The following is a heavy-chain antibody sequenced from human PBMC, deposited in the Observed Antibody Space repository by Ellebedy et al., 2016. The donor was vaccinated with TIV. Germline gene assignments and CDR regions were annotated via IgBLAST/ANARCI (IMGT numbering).Heavy chain of an antibody. CDR2: MNPSSGNS. J-gene: IGHJ4*02. D-gene: IGHD6-13*01. V-gene: IGHV1-8*02. CDR1: GYTFTSYG. CDR3: ARAGSVAAAGTVRY. Sequence: ASVKVSCKASGYTFTSYGINWVRQATGQGLEWMGWMNPSSGNSGYAQQFQGRVTMTRNTSISTAYMELSSLRSDDTAVYYCARAGSVAAAGTVRYWGQGTLVTVSS.